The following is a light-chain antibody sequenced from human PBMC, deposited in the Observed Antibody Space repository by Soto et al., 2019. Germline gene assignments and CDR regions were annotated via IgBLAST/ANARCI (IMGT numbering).Light chain of an antibody. CDR3: QQYNSYPWT. Sequence: EIQMTQSPSSLSASVGDRVTITCRASQGISHYLAWYQQKPGKPPTLLMYGASTLQSGVPSRFSGSGSGTDFTLTISSLQPEDVATYYCQQYNSYPWTFGQGTKVEIK. CDR1: QGISHY. CDR2: GAS. J-gene: IGKJ1*01. V-gene: IGKV1-27*01.